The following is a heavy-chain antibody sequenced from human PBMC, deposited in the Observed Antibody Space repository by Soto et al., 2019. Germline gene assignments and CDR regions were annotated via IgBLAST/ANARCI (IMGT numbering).Heavy chain of an antibody. CDR3: VKGEYYYDSSAYYPFDY. Sequence: EVQLVESGGGLVQPGGSLRLSCSASGFTFSIYAMHWVRQAPGKGLEYVSVISTNGGSTYYADSVKGRFTISRDNSKNTVYLKMSSLGAEDTAVYYCVKGEYYYDSSAYYPFDYWGQGTLVTVSS. J-gene: IGHJ4*02. V-gene: IGHV3-64D*06. D-gene: IGHD3-22*01. CDR2: ISTNGGST. CDR1: GFTFSIYA.